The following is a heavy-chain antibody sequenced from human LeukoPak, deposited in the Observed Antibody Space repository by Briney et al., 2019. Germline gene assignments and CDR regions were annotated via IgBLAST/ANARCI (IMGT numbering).Heavy chain of an antibody. J-gene: IGHJ5*02. CDR2: INSDVSST. CDR3: AKARESYYTGNWFDP. V-gene: IGHV3-74*01. CDR1: GFTFSSYW. D-gene: IGHD3-10*01. Sequence: GGSLRLSCAASGFTFSSYWMHWVRQAPGKGLVWVSRINSDVSSTNYADSVKGRFTISRDNAKNTLYLQMNSLRAEDTALYYCAKARESYYTGNWFDPWGQGTLVTVSS.